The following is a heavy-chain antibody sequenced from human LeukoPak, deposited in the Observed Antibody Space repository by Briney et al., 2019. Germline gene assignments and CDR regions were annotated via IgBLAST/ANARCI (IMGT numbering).Heavy chain of an antibody. V-gene: IGHV4-61*02. CDR1: GGSISSGSYY. CDR2: IYTSGST. Sequence: SETLSLTCTVSGGSISSGSYYWSWIRQPAGKGLEWIGRIYTSGSTNYNPSLKSRVTISVDTSKNQFSLKLSSVTAADTAVYYCARAKQLVGTYYYYYYMDVWGKGTTVTVSS. J-gene: IGHJ6*03. CDR3: ARAKQLVGTYYYYYYMDV. D-gene: IGHD6-6*01.